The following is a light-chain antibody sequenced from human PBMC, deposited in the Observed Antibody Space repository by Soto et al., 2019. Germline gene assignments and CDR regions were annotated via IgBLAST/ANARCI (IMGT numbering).Light chain of an antibody. J-gene: IGKJ5*01. CDR2: AAS. Sequence: IQLTRCLSSLSASVGYVFSITFRSGQTISDYVNWYQQEPGTAPKLMIYAASTLQSGVTSRFSGSRCGTDFTLTISSLHAADVATSYCKQTFSAPSITFGQGTRLEI. CDR3: KQTFSAPSIT. V-gene: IGKV1-39*01. CDR1: QTISDY.